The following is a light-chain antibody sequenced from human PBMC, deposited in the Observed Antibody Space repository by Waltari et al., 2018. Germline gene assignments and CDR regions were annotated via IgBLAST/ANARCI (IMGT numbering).Light chain of an antibody. CDR2: GAS. V-gene: IGKV3-15*01. J-gene: IGKJ4*01. Sequence: EIVMTQSPATLSVSPGERATLSCRASQSVNSKLAWYQQKPGQAPRLLIDGASTRATDIPARFSGSVSGTDFTLTITSLQSEDFAVFHCQQYNNWPLTFGGGTKVEIK. CDR3: QQYNNWPLT. CDR1: QSVNSK.